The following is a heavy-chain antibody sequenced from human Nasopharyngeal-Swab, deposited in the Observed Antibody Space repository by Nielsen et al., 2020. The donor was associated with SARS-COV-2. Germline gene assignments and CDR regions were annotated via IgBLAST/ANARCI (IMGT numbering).Heavy chain of an antibody. CDR2: IRSKANSYAT. J-gene: IGHJ4*02. CDR1: GFTFSGSA. V-gene: IGHV3-73*01. CDR3: THGDTAMVTGASY. Sequence: GESLKISCAASGFTFSGSAMHWVRQASGKGLEWVGRIRSKANSYATAYAASVKGRFTISRDDSKNTAYLQMNSLKTEDTAVYYCTHGDTAMVTGASYWGQGTLVTVSP. D-gene: IGHD5-18*01.